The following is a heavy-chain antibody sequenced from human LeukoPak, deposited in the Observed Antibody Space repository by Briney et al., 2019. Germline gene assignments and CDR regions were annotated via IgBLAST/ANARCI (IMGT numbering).Heavy chain of an antibody. CDR3: AKNPALTGEFDS. D-gene: IGHD7-27*01. V-gene: IGHV1-8*01. J-gene: IGHJ4*02. Sequence: ASVKVSCKASGYTFTSHDVNWFRQAAGQGLEWMGWMNPNSGHTGYAQKFQGRVSLTRDTSISTAYMELSSLRSEDTAVYYCAKNPALTGEFDSWGQGTLVTVSS. CDR2: MNPNSGHT. CDR1: GYTFTSHD.